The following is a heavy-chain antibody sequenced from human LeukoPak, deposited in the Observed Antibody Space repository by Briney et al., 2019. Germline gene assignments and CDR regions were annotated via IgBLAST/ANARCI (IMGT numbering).Heavy chain of an antibody. CDR3: ARARYYYDSSGYYRHFDY. CDR2: VFYSGST. Sequence: SETLSLTCTVSGGSISTNAYYWAWIRQPPGKGLEWIGSVFYSGSTYYNPSLKSRVTISVDTSKNQFSLKLSSVTAADTAVYYCARARYYYDSSGYYRHFDYWGQGTLVTVSS. CDR1: GGSISTNAYY. V-gene: IGHV4-39*01. D-gene: IGHD3-22*01. J-gene: IGHJ4*02.